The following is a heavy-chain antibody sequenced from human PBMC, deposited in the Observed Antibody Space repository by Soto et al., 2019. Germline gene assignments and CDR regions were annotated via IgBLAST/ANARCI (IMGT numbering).Heavy chain of an antibody. Sequence: QVQLQESGPGLVKPSQTLSLTCTVSGGSISNGGYYWSWIRQHPGKGLEWIGYIYYSGSTNYNPSLKSRVTISIDTSKSPFSLKLSSVTAADTAVYYCVREGGPIAYWVQGTLVTVSS. V-gene: IGHV4-31*03. CDR2: IYYSGST. CDR3: VREGGPIAY. J-gene: IGHJ4*02. D-gene: IGHD3-16*01. CDR1: GGSISNGGYY.